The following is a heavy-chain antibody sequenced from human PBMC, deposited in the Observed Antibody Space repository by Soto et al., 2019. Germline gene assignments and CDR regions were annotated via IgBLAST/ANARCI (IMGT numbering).Heavy chain of an antibody. CDR1: GFTFDDYA. D-gene: IGHD6-13*01. CDR3: AKAYSSSWYSAFGY. CDR2: ISWNSGSI. J-gene: IGHJ4*02. Sequence: EVQLVESGGGLVQPGRSLRLSCAASGFTFDDYAMHWVRQAPGKGLEWVSGISWNSGSIGYADSVKGRFTISRDNAKNSLYLQMNSLRAEDTALYYCAKAYSSSWYSAFGYWGQGTLVTVSS. V-gene: IGHV3-9*01.